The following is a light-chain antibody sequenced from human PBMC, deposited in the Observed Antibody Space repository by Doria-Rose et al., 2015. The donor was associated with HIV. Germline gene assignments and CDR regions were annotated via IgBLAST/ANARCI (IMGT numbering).Light chain of an antibody. V-gene: IGKV3-20*01. J-gene: IGKJ1*01. Sequence: TRSPGTLSLSPGERATLSCRASQSFSSTYLAWYQQKPGQAPSLLIYDGSTRATGIPDRFSASGSGTDFTLTINRLEPEDFALYYCHQYGTSWTFGQGTKMEI. CDR3: HQYGTSWT. CDR2: DGS. CDR1: QSFSSTY.